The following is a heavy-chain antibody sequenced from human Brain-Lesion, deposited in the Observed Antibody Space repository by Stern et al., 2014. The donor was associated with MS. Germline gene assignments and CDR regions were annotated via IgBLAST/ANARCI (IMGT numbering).Heavy chain of an antibody. CDR1: GGSVGSGSYD. D-gene: IGHD5-18*01. V-gene: IGHV4-61*02. Sequence: QVQLEESGPGLVKPSQTLSLTCTVSGGSVGSGSYDWSWIRQPAGKGLEWIGRLYTTGSTYYNPSLQSRVSISIDPSHNQFSLKLTSVTAADTAVYYCARDKEDTNMAFRYFDNWGQGTLVTVSS. CDR2: LYTTGST. CDR3: ARDKEDTNMAFRYFDN. J-gene: IGHJ4*02.